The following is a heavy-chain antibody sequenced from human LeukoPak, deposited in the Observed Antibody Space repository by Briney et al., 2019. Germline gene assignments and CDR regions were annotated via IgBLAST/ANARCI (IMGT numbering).Heavy chain of an antibody. CDR3: AKNRAGDYADY. CDR2: ISPNSGGT. J-gene: IGHJ4*02. Sequence: ASVKVSCKASGYTFTDYYVHWVRQAPGPGLEWMGRISPNSGGTNYAQKFRGRLTVTRDTSISTAYMELSSLRSDDTAVYYCAKNRAGDYADYWGQGTLVTVSS. D-gene: IGHD4-17*01. CDR1: GYTFTDYY. V-gene: IGHV1-2*06.